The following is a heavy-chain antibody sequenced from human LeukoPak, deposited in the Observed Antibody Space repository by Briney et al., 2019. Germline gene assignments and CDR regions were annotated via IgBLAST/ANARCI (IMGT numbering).Heavy chain of an antibody. Sequence: GSLRLSCAASGFTFSSYAMSWVRQAPGKGLEWVSAISGSGGSTYYADSVKGRFTISRDNSKNTLYLQKNSLRVEDTAVYYCARDSYEGTFDYWGQGTLVTVSS. CDR3: ARDSYEGTFDY. J-gene: IGHJ4*02. D-gene: IGHD1/OR15-1a*01. V-gene: IGHV3-23*01. CDR2: ISGSGGST. CDR1: GFTFSSYA.